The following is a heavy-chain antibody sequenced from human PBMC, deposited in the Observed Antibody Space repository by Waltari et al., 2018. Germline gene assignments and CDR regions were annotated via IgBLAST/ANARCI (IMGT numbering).Heavy chain of an antibody. CDR1: GFTFSSYW. J-gene: IGHJ5*02. V-gene: IGHV3-7*01. D-gene: IGHD2-21*01. CDR3: ARSHSAAIGVVIAGWFDP. Sequence: EVQLVESGGGLVQPGGSLRLSCAASGFTFSSYWMSWVRQAPGTGLELGANIKQDGSGIYYVDSGKGRFTISRDNAKNSLYLEMNSLRAEDTAVYYCARSHSAAIGVVIAGWFDPWGQGTLVTVSS. CDR2: IKQDGSGI.